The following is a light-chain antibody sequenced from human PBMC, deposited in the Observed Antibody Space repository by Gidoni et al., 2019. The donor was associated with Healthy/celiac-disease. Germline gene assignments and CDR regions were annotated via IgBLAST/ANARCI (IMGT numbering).Light chain of an antibody. CDR1: QSVSSSY. CDR2: GAS. V-gene: IGKV3-20*01. Sequence: SQSVSSSYLAWYQQKPGQAPRLLIYGASSRATGIPDRFSGSGSGTDFTLTISRLEPEDFAVYYCQQYGSSPLTFGGGTKVEIK. J-gene: IGKJ4*01. CDR3: QQYGSSPLT.